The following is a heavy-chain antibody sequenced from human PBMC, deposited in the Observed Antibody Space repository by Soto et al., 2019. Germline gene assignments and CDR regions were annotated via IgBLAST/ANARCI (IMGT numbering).Heavy chain of an antibody. D-gene: IGHD2-15*01. Sequence: PSETLSLTXSVSGASIRSGGYYWSWLRQSPGKGLEWIGHIYYTGSTFYSPSLKSRLTISLDTSKNQFSLDLRSVTAADTAMYYCARIDMASIKWGRGTLVTVSS. V-gene: IGHV4-31*02. CDR3: ARIDMASIK. J-gene: IGHJ4*02. CDR2: IYYTGST. CDR1: GASIRSGGYY.